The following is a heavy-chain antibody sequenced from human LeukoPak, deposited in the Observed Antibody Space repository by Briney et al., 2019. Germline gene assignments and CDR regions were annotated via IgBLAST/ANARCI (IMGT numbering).Heavy chain of an antibody. J-gene: IGHJ4*02. D-gene: IGHD3-22*01. CDR1: GGSISSYY. V-gene: IGHV4-59*13. CDR3: ARDRPYYYDSSGYLDY. Sequence: SETLSLTCTVSGGSISSYYWSWIRQPPGKGLEWIGYIYYSGSTNYNPSFKSRVTISVDTSKNQFSLKLSSVTAADTAVYYCARDRPYYYDSSGYLDYWGQGTLVTVSS. CDR2: IYYSGST.